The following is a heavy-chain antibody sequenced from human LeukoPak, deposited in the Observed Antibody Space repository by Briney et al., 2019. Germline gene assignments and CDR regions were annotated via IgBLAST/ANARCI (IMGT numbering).Heavy chain of an antibody. CDR2: ISASSTYI. D-gene: IGHD6-13*01. J-gene: IGHJ5*02. Sequence: GGSLRLSCAASGVTFSNDGMDWVRQAPGQGLEWVSSISASSTYIWYADSVKGRFTISRDNAKNSLYLQMNSLRAEDTAVYYCARLGTSSSSYWFDPWGQGTLVTVSS. CDR3: ARLGTSSSSYWFDP. V-gene: IGHV3-21*01. CDR1: GVTFSNDG.